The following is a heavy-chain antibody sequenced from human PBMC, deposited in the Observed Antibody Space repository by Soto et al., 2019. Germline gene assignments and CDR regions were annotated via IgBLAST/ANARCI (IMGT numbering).Heavy chain of an antibody. CDR2: MNPNSGNT. J-gene: IGHJ4*02. CDR3: ARGIFERGAAAVDY. Sequence: XSLKVSCKASVYTFTSYDINWVRQATGQGLEWMGWMNPNSGNTGYAQKFQGRVTMTRNTSISTAYIELSSLRSEDTAVYYCARGIFERGAAAVDYWGQGTLVTVSS. CDR1: VYTFTSYD. D-gene: IGHD6-13*01. V-gene: IGHV1-8*01.